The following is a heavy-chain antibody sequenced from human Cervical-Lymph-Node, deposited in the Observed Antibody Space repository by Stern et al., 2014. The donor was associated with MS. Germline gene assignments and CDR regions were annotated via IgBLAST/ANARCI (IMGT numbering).Heavy chain of an antibody. D-gene: IGHD5-24*01. CDR2: FYSGIST. Sequence: DQLVESGGPLVQPGGSLRLSCAASGSTVNSNYMTWVRQAPGKGLEWVSIFYSGISTYYAESVKGRFSFSIDNSKNTLYLQMNNLRVEDTAMYYCTREMAARRLDPWGQGTLVIVSA. CDR3: TREMAARRLDP. J-gene: IGHJ5*02. CDR1: GSTVNSNY. V-gene: IGHV3-66*01.